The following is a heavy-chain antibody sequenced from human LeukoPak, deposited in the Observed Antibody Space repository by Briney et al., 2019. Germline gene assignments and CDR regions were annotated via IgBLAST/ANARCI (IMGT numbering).Heavy chain of an antibody. J-gene: IGHJ4*02. CDR3: ASGGYSSSWYVY. CDR2: IYYSGST. CDR1: GGPISSYY. D-gene: IGHD6-13*01. V-gene: IGHV4-59*01. Sequence: SETLSLTCTVSGGPISSYYWSWIRQPPGKGLEWIGYIYYSGSTNYNPSFKSRVTISVDTSKNQFSLKLSSVTAADTAVYYCASGGYSSSWYVYWGQGTLVTVSS.